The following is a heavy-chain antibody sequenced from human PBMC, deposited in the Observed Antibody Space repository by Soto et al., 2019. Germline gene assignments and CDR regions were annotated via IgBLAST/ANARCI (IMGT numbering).Heavy chain of an antibody. J-gene: IGHJ6*02. CDR1: GFTFSSYE. CDR2: ISSSGSTI. Sequence: GGSLRLSCAASGFTFSSYEMNWVRQAPGKGLEWVSYISSSGSTIYYADSVKGRFTISRDNAKNTLYLQMNSLRAEDTAVYYCAKDGSSWQYYYYYGMDVWGQGTTVTVSS. V-gene: IGHV3-48*03. CDR3: AKDGSSWQYYYYYGMDV. D-gene: IGHD6-13*01.